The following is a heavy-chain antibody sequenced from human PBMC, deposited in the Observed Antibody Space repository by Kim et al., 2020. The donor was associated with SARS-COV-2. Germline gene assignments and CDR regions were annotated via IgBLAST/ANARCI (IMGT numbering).Heavy chain of an antibody. J-gene: IGHJ4*02. CDR1: GFTFSTSW. D-gene: IGHD3-10*01. CDR3: VTAGNYSFDN. V-gene: IGHV3-74*01. Sequence: GGSLRLSCAASGFTFSTSWMHWVRQAPGEGLMWVSRMNSDGSVINYADSVKGRFTVSRDNAKNTLYLQMNSLRVEDTALYYCVTAGNYSFDNWGQGTLVT. CDR2: MNSDGSVI.